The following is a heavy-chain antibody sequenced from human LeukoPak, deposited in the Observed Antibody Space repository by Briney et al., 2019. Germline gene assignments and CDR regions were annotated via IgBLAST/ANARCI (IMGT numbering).Heavy chain of an antibody. CDR2: INPNSGGT. Sequence: ASVKVSCKASGYTFTGYHMHWVRQAPGQGLEWMGWINPNSGGTNFAQKFQGRVTMTRDTSISTAYMELSRLGSDDTAVYYCARGGGNYPDYYGMDVWGQGTTVTVSS. V-gene: IGHV1-2*02. D-gene: IGHD1-26*01. CDR1: GYTFTGYH. J-gene: IGHJ6*02. CDR3: ARGGGNYPDYYGMDV.